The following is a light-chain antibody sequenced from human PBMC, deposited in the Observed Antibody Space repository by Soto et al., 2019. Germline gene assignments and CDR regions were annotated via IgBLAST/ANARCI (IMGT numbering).Light chain of an antibody. Sequence: EIVLTQSPGTLSLSPGERATLSCRASQSVSGSYLAWYQQRPGQAPRLLIYGASSRATGIPDRFSGSGSGTDFTLTITRLEPEDFAVYHCQQYGSSRWTFGRGTKVEIK. CDR2: GAS. CDR3: QQYGSSRWT. V-gene: IGKV3-20*01. J-gene: IGKJ1*01. CDR1: QSVSGSY.